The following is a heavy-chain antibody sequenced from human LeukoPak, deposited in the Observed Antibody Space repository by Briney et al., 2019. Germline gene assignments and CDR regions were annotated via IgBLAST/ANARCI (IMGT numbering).Heavy chain of an antibody. CDR2: ISGSGGST. J-gene: IGHJ2*01. CDR3: AKVSGSHWYFDL. V-gene: IGHV3-23*01. CDR1: GFTFSGYA. Sequence: GGSLRLSCAASGFTFSGYAMSWVRQAPGKGLEWVSAISGSGGSTYYADSVKGRFTISRDNSKNTLYLQMNSLRAEDTAVYYCAKVSGSHWYFDLWGRGTLVTVSS. D-gene: IGHD1-26*01.